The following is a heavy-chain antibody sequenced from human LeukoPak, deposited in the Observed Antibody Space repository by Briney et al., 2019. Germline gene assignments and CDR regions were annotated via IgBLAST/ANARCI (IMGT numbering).Heavy chain of an antibody. CDR3: VNDIGVIAAGTFWFFDL. CDR1: GVTFNDYA. D-gene: IGHD6-13*01. J-gene: IGHJ2*01. Sequence: GGSLRLSCAASGVTFNDYAMHWVRQAPGKGLERVADISWNRVIIAYGDSVRGGFTISRDNAKTSLYLHMNSLRAEDTAFYYCVNDIGVIAAGTFWFFDLWGRGTLVSV. V-gene: IGHV3-9*01. CDR2: ISWNRVII.